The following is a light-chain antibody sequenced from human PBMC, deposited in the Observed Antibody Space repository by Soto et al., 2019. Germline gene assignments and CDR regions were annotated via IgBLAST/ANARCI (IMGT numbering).Light chain of an antibody. J-gene: IGLJ3*02. CDR2: EVS. CDR1: SSDIGSYNY. CDR3: SSYTSSSFWV. V-gene: IGLV2-14*01. Sequence: QSALTQPASVSGSPGQSITISCTGTSSDIGSYNYVSWYQQHSGKAPKLIIYEVSNRPSGVSNRFSGSKSGNTASLTISGLQAEDEADYYCSSYTSSSFWVFGGGTKLTVL.